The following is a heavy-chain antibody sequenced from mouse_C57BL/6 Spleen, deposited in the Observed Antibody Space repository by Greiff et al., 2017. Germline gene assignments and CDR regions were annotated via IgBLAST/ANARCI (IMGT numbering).Heavy chain of an antibody. V-gene: IGHV5-9-1*02. J-gene: IGHJ4*01. CDR1: GFTFSSYA. CDR3: TRELRLQDYYAMDY. D-gene: IGHD3-2*02. CDR2: ISSGGDYI. Sequence: EVKLVESGEGLVKPGGSLKLSCAASGFTFSSYAMSWVRQTPEKRLEWVAYISSGGDYIYYADTVKGRFTISRDNARNTLYLQMSSLKSEDTAMYYCTRELRLQDYYAMDYWGQGTSGTVSS.